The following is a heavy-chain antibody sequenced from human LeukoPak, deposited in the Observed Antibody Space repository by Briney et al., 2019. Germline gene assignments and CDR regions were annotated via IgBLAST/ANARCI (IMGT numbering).Heavy chain of an antibody. CDR2: IYYSGST. J-gene: IGHJ4*02. CDR3: ARGYYDFWSGYYMSGIYDY. V-gene: IGHV4-59*01. CDR1: GGSISSYY. Sequence: SETLSLTCTVSGGSISSYYWSWIRQPPGKGLEWIGNIYYSGSTNYNPSLKSRVTISIDTSKNQFSLKLSSVTAADTAVYYCARGYYDFWSGYYMSGIYDYWGQGTLVTVSS. D-gene: IGHD3-3*01.